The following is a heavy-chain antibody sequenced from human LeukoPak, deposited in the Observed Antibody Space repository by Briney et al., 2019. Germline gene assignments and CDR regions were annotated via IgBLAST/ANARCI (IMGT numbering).Heavy chain of an antibody. J-gene: IGHJ3*02. Sequence: GGSLRLSCAASGFTFSSYAMHWVRQAPGKGLEYVSAISSNGGSTYYANSVKGRFTISRDNSKNTLYLQMGSLRAEDMAVYYCASLAVTRDAFDIWGQGTMVTVSS. V-gene: IGHV3-64*01. CDR1: GFTFSSYA. D-gene: IGHD4-11*01. CDR3: ASLAVTRDAFDI. CDR2: ISSNGGST.